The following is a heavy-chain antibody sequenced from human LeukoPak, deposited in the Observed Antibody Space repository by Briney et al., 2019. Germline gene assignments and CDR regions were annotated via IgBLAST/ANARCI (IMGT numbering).Heavy chain of an antibody. CDR2: IWYDGSNK. CDR3: AREVAAGLDYYYGMDV. Sequence: PGGSLRLSCAASGFTFSSYGMHWVRQAPGKGLEWVAVIWYDGSNKYYADSVKGRFTISRDNSKNTLYLQMNSLRAEDTAVYYCAREVAAGLDYYYGMDVWGKGTTVTASS. D-gene: IGHD6-13*01. V-gene: IGHV3-33*01. CDR1: GFTFSSYG. J-gene: IGHJ6*04.